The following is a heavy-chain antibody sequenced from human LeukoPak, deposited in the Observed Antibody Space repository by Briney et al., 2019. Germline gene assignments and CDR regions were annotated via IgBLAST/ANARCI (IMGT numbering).Heavy chain of an antibody. CDR2: ISAYNGNT. J-gene: IGHJ6*03. Sequence: VASVKVSCKASGYTFTSYGISWVRQAPGQGLEWMGWISAYNGNTNYAQKLQGRVTMTTDTSTSTAYMELRSLRSDDTAVYYCARDTSDYYDNSVYMDVWCKGTTVTVSS. CDR1: GYTFTSYG. CDR3: ARDTSDYYDNSVYMDV. D-gene: IGHD3-22*01. V-gene: IGHV1-18*01.